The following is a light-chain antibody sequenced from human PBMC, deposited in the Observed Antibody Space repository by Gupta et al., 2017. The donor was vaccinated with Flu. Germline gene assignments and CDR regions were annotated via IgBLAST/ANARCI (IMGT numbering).Light chain of an antibody. CDR3: QQYHSIPWT. CDR1: QSVRDSHNKRNY. Sequence: SAGERATIDGKASQSVRDSHNKRNYLAWYQQKAGQPPKLLIYWASTRESGVPERFSGSGSGTEFSLTISSLQAEDVAVYYCQQYHSIPWTFGQGTRVEIK. V-gene: IGKV4-1*01. J-gene: IGKJ1*01. CDR2: WAS.